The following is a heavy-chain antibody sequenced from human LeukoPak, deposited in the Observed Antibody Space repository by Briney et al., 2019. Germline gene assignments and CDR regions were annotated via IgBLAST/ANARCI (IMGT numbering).Heavy chain of an antibody. CDR1: GYTFTGYY. D-gene: IGHD3-22*01. CDR3: ARLSYYYDASGYLDY. CDR2: INPNSGVS. Sequence: ASVKVSCTASGYTFTGYYIHWVRQAPGQGLEWMGWINPNSGVSDYAQKFQGRVTMTSDTSISTAYMELSRLRSEDAAVYYCARLSYYYDASGYLDYWGQGTLVTASS. V-gene: IGHV1-2*02. J-gene: IGHJ4*02.